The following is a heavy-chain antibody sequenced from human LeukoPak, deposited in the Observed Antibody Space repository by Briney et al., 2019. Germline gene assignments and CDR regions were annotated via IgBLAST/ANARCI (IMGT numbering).Heavy chain of an antibody. J-gene: IGHJ5*02. D-gene: IGHD2-21*02. CDR1: GYTFTNYG. CDR3: ARDACVSCGGDCCHDP. V-gene: IGHV1-18*01. CDR2: ISAYNGDT. Sequence: ASVKVSCKASGYTFTNYGISWVRRAPGQGLEWMAWISAYNGDTRYAQKFQGRVILTTETSTTTAYMELRNLRSDDTAVYYCARDACVSCGGDCCHDPWGQGTLVTVS.